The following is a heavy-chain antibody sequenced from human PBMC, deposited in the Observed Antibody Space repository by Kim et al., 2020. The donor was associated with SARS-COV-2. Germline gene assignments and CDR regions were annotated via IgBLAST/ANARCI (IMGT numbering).Heavy chain of an antibody. V-gene: IGHV3-49*03. CDR3: ARGQLGE. CDR1: GFNLGDYV. Sequence: GWSLRLSCIGSGFNLGDYVLNWFRQAPGKGLEWVGFIRSQGLGGTTEYAASVKGRFTITRDDSKNIGYLQMDRLKTEDTATYYCARGQLGEWGQGTLV. D-gene: IGHD5-18*01. J-gene: IGHJ4*02. CDR2: IRSQGLGGTT.